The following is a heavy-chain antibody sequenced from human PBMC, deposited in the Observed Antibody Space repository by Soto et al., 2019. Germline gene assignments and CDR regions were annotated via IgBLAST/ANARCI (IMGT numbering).Heavy chain of an antibody. CDR1: GFTFSRYG. J-gene: IGHJ6*02. Sequence: EVHLVESGGGLVKPGGSLRLSCAASGFTFSRYGMNWVRQAPGKGLELVSSISGLSSYIYYADSVKGRFTVSRDNAKNSLYGQMNSLRAEDTAVYYCARDPQQRLADSYYYGMDVWGQGTTVIVSS. D-gene: IGHD6-25*01. CDR3: ARDPQQRLADSYYYGMDV. CDR2: ISGLSSYI. V-gene: IGHV3-21*06.